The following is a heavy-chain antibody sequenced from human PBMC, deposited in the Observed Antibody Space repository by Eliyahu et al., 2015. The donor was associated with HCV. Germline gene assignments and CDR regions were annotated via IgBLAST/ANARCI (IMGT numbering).Heavy chain of an antibody. CDR1: GGXFRXLS. CDR2: ILPXFGXX. J-gene: IGHJ1*01. V-gene: IGHV1-69*01. Sequence: QVQLEQSGAEVKKPGSSVXXSCXASGGXFRXLSINWVRQAPGPGLXWMGRILPXFGXXXYAQKFQGRVSITADESTATAYLELNSLTSDDTAIFYCATVRASVTHRAEYFQHWGQGTLVTVS. CDR3: ATVRASVTHRAEYFQH. D-gene: IGHD5/OR15-5a*01.